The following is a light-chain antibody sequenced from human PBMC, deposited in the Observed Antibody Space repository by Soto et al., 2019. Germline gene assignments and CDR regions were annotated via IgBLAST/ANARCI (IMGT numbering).Light chain of an antibody. CDR2: AAS. J-gene: IGKJ4*01. V-gene: IGKV1D-12*01. Sequence: DIQMTQSPSSVSASVGDRVTITCRASQDISSWLAWYQHKPGKAPSLLIYAASSLQSGVPSRFRGSGSGTDFALTIAGLESEDFATYYCQQANSFPVTFGGGTKVEIK. CDR1: QDISSW. CDR3: QQANSFPVT.